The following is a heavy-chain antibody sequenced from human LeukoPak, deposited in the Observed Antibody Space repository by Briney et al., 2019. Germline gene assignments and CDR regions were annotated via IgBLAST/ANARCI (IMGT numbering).Heavy chain of an antibody. V-gene: IGHV3-74*01. J-gene: IGHJ4*02. CDR1: GFTFSSYW. CDR2: INSDGSST. CDR3: ARERYSGYGIDY. Sequence: GGSLRLSCAASGFTFSSYWMHWVRQAPGKGLVWVSRINSDGSSTSYADSVKGRFTISKDNAKNTLYLQMNSLRAEDTAVYYCARERYSGYGIDYWGQGTLVTVSS. D-gene: IGHD5-12*01.